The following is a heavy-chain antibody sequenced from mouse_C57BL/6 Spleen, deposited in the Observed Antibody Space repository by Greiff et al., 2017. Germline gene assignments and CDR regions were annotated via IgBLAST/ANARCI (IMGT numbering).Heavy chain of an antibody. CDR3: ARGYYDYDRGYYFDY. V-gene: IGHV1-76*01. CDR2: IYPGSGNT. J-gene: IGHJ2*01. Sequence: QVQLQQSGAELVRPGASVKLSCKASGYTFTDYYINWVKQRPGQGLEWIARIYPGSGNTYYNEKFKGKATLTAEKSSSTAYMQLSSLTSEDSAVYFCARGYYDYDRGYYFDYWGQGTTLTVSS. CDR1: GYTFTDYY. D-gene: IGHD2-4*01.